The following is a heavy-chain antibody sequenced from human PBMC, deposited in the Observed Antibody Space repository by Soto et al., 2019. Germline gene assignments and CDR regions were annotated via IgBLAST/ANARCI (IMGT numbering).Heavy chain of an antibody. CDR2: ISYHGSKK. J-gene: IGHJ4*02. V-gene: IGHV3-30*18. CDR1: GFTFSSYG. Sequence: PGGSLRLSGAASGFTFSSYGIHWVRQAPGKGLEWVAVISYHGSKKNYLDSVKGRFTISRDNSRNTMYLEMNSLRAEDTAIYYCAKDTYYHDTSGYYVFDYWGQGTLVTVSS. CDR3: AKDTYYHDTSGYYVFDY. D-gene: IGHD3-22*01.